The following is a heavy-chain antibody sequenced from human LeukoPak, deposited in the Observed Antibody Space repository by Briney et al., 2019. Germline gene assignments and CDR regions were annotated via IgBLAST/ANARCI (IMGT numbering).Heavy chain of an antibody. CDR2: ISAYNGNT. CDR1: GYTFTSYG. CDR3: ARVRSSGRPLDWFDP. D-gene: IGHD3-10*01. J-gene: IGHJ5*02. Sequence: ASVKVSCKASGYTFTSYGISWVRQAPGQGLEWMGWISAYNGNTNYAQKLQGRVTMTTDTSTSTAYMELSRLRSDDTAVYYCARVRSSGRPLDWFDPWGQGTLVTVSS. V-gene: IGHV1-18*01.